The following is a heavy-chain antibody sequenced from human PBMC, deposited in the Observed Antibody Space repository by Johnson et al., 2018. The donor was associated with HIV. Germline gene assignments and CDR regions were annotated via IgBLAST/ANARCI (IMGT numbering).Heavy chain of an antibody. D-gene: IGHD1-26*01. CDR1: GFTVSSNY. CDR2: IYSGGRT. Sequence: VQLVESGGGLIQPGGSLRLSCAASGFTVSSNYMSWVRQAPGKGLEWVSLIYSGGRTYYADSVKGRFTISRDNSKNTLYLQMNSLRAEDTAVYYCARESANSGRYSGAFDIWGQGTMVTVSS. CDR3: ARESANSGRYSGAFDI. V-gene: IGHV3-53*01. J-gene: IGHJ3*02.